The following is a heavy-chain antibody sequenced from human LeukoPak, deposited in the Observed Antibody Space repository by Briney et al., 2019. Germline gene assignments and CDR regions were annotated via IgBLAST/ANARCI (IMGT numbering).Heavy chain of an antibody. CDR2: INPNSGGT. J-gene: IGHJ4*02. CDR3: ARGPVWFGELPHNPDY. CDR1: GYTFTGYY. V-gene: IGHV1-2*04. Sequence: ASVKVSCKASGYTFTGYYMHWVRQAPGQGLEWMGWINPNSGGTNYAQKFQGWVTMTRDTSISTAYMELSRLRSDDTAVYYCARGPVWFGELPHNPDYWGQGTLVTVSS. D-gene: IGHD3-10*01.